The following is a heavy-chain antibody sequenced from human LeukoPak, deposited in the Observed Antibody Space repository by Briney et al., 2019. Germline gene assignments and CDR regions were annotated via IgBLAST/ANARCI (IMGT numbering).Heavy chain of an antibody. V-gene: IGHV3-66*01. CDR2: IYSGGST. D-gene: IGHD1-14*01. CDR1: GFTVSSNY. CDR3: ARELGFNRFYGMDV. J-gene: IGHJ6*02. Sequence: GGSLRLSCAASGFTVSSNYMSWVRQAPGKGLEWVSVIYSGGSTYYADSVKGRFTISRDNSKNTLYLQMNSLRAEDTAVYYCARELGFNRFYGMDVWGQGTTVTVSS.